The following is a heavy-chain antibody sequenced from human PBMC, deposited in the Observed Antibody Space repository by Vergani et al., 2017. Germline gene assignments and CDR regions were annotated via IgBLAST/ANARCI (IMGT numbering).Heavy chain of an antibody. Sequence: QVQLQQWGAGLLKPSETLSLTCAVYGGSFSGYYWSWIRQPPGKGLEWIGEINQSGSTNYNPSLKSRVTISVDTSKNQFSLKLSSVTAADTAVYYCARAAVGAGWFDPWGQGTLVTVSS. CDR1: GGSFSGYY. CDR3: ARAAVGAGWFDP. J-gene: IGHJ5*02. CDR2: INQSGST. V-gene: IGHV4-34*01. D-gene: IGHD1-26*01.